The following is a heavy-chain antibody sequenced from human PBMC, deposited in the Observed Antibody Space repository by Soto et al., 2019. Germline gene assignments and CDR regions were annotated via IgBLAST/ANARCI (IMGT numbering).Heavy chain of an antibody. Sequence: QVQLVQTGAEVKKPEASVKVSCKAPGGTFNTYAISWVRQAPGQGLEWMGGIIPMFGTANYAQRFKDKVTITADESTNTVYMELRSLRSEDTAVYFCASGIQLWLRRINNGYSGWGQGTLVTVSS. V-gene: IGHV1-69*12. CDR3: ASGIQLWLRRINNGYSG. D-gene: IGHD5-18*01. J-gene: IGHJ4*02. CDR2: IIPMFGTA. CDR1: GGTFNTYA.